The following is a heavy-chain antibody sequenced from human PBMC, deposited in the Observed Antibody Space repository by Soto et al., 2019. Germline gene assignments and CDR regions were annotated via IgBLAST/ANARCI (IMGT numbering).Heavy chain of an antibody. CDR2: IHSGST. V-gene: IGHV4-59*08. J-gene: IGHJ5*02. Sequence: PSETLSLTCTVSGGSISSDYWNWIRQPPGKGLEWIGYIHSGSTTYSPSLQSRVTISLETSKSQFSLRLTSVTAADTAVYYCARLGAYYQSLDPWGPGTLVTVSS. D-gene: IGHD3-22*01. CDR3: ARLGAYYQSLDP. CDR1: GGSISSDY.